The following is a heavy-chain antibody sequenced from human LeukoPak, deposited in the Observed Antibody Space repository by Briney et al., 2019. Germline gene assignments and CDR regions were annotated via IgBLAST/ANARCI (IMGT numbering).Heavy chain of an antibody. V-gene: IGHV4-59*01. D-gene: IGHD3-3*01. CDR2: IYYSGST. CDR1: GGSISSYY. J-gene: IGHJ6*03. Sequence: SETLSLTCTVSGGSISSYYWSWIRQPPGKGLEWIGYIYYSGSTNYNPSLKSRVTISVDTSKNQFSLKLSSVTAADTAVYYCAMLEGLGYMDVWGKGTTVTVSS. CDR3: AMLEGLGYMDV.